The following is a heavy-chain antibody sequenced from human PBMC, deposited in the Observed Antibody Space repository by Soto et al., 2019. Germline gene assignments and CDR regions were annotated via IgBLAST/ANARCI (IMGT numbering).Heavy chain of an antibody. CDR2: INSDGSST. CDR3: AREAGYCSGGSCYSHYYYYGMDV. D-gene: IGHD2-15*01. CDR1: GFTFSSYW. V-gene: IGHV3-74*01. J-gene: IGHJ6*02. Sequence: EVQLVESGGGLVQPGGSLRLSCAASGFTFSSYWMHWVRQAPGKGLVWVSRINSDGSSTSYADSVKGRFTISRDNAKNTLYLEMNRLRAEDTAVYYCAREAGYCSGGSCYSHYYYYGMDVWGQGTTVTVSS.